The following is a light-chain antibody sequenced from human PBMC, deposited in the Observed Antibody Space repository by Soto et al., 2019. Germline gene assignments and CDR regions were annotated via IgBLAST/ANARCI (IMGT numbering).Light chain of an antibody. Sequence: DIQMTQSPSSLSASVGDRVTITCQASQDIFNYLNWYQQKSGKAPKLLIFDSSDLETGVPSRLSGSGSGTNFSFTISSLQPEDIGTYYCQQYNNVPYTFGQGTKLESK. CDR3: QQYNNVPYT. J-gene: IGKJ2*01. V-gene: IGKV1-33*01. CDR2: DSS. CDR1: QDIFNY.